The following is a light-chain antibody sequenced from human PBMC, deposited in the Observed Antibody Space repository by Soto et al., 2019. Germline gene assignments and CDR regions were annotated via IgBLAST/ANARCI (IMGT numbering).Light chain of an antibody. CDR2: EDS. CDR3: QSFDINNVV. V-gene: IGLV6-57*04. CDR1: SGSLASNY. Sequence: NFMLPQPHSVSESPGKTVTISCTRSSGSLASNYVQWYQQRPGSAPTPVIYEDSQRPSGDPDRFSGAIDSSSNSAPLTISRQKTEGEADYYCQSFDINNVVFGGGTKRTVL. J-gene: IGLJ2*01.